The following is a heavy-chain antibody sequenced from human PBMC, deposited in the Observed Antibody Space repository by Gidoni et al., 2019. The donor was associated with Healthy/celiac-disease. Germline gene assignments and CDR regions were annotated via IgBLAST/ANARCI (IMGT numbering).Heavy chain of an antibody. J-gene: IGHJ5*02. Sequence: EVQLIASGAGFVQPGGSLRLYCAASGFTFSTYAMSWVRQAPGKGLEWVSAISGSGHSTYYADSVKGRYTITRDNSKNTLYLQMDSLRAEDTAVYYCAKDPYSTVWYNWFDPWGQGTLVTVSS. D-gene: IGHD6-13*01. CDR1: GFTFSTYA. V-gene: IGHV3-23*01. CDR3: AKDPYSTVWYNWFDP. CDR2: ISGSGHST.